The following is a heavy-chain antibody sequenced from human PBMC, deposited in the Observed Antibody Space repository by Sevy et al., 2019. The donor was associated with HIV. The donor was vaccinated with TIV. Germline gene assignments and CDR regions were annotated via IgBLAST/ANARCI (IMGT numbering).Heavy chain of an antibody. Sequence: GGSPRLSCAASGFIFSTYWMSWVRQAPGKGLEWVANIKEDGSEKCYVVSVKGRFTISRDNAKNSLYLQMSSLRAEDTAVYYCARGGKYPGYWGQGTLVTVSS. CDR3: ARGGKYPGY. V-gene: IGHV3-7*01. J-gene: IGHJ4*02. D-gene: IGHD1-26*01. CDR1: GFIFSTYW. CDR2: IKEDGSEK.